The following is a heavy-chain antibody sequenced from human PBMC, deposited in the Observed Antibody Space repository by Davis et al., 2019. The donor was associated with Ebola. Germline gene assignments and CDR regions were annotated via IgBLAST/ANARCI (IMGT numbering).Heavy chain of an antibody. Sequence: PGGSLRLSCAASGFTFSSYWMHWVRQAPGKGLVWVSRINSDGSSTSYADSVKGRFTISRDNAKNTLYLQMNSLRAEDTAVYYCARSHRATNWRILVYWGQGTLVTVSS. CDR2: INSDGSST. J-gene: IGHJ4*02. D-gene: IGHD1-26*01. V-gene: IGHV3-74*01. CDR3: ARSHRATNWRILVY. CDR1: GFTFSSYW.